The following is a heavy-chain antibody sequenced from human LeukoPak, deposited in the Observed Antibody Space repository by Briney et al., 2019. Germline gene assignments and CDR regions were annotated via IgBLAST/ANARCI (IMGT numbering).Heavy chain of an antibody. CDR1: GFTFSSYS. CDR3: ARSPRYCSGGSCSWFDP. D-gene: IGHD2-15*01. J-gene: IGHJ5*02. CDR2: ISSSSSYI. Sequence: PGGSLRLSCAASGFTFSSYSMNWVRQAPGKGLEWVSSISSSSSYIYYADSVKGRFTISRDNAKNSLYLQMNSLRAEDTAVYYCARSPRYCSGGSCSWFDPWGQGTLVTVSS. V-gene: IGHV3-21*01.